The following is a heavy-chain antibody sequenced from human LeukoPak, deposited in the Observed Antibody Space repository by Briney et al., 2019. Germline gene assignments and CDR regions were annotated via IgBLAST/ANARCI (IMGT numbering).Heavy chain of an antibody. D-gene: IGHD3-22*01. CDR1: GGSISSGDFY. V-gene: IGHV4-30-4*01. CDR2: ISYNGST. J-gene: IGHJ1*01. CDR3: ASRSTYYYDSSGYYLQYFQH. Sequence: SETLSLTCTVSGGSISSGDFYWSWIRQPPGKGLEWIGYISYNGSTYYNPSLKSRVTISVDTSKNQFSLKLSSVTAADTAVYYCASRSTYYYDSSGYYLQYFQHWGQGTLVTVSS.